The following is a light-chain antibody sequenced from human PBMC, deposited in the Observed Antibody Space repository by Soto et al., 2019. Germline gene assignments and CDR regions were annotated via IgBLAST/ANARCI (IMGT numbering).Light chain of an antibody. CDR3: SSYTTSHTLV. J-gene: IGLJ2*01. CDR2: EVS. V-gene: IGLV2-14*01. Sequence: QSALTQPASVSGSPGQSITISCTGTSSDVGGYNYVSWYQQHPGKAPELIIYEVSDRPSGVSHRFSGSKSGNTASLTISGLQAEDEADYYCSSYTTSHTLVFGGGTKLTVL. CDR1: SSDVGGYNY.